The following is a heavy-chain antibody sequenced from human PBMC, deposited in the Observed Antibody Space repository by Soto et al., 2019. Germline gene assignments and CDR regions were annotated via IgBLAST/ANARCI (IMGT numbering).Heavy chain of an antibody. Sequence: HPGGSLSLSCSASGFTFGDYAIHWVRHAPGKGLEWVSGLSWNSGVTVYADSVRGRFTVFTDNARNSVYLQMNSLRREDTGLYYCVKGSNYYGMDVWGQGTTVPGTS. CDR3: VKGSNYYGMDV. J-gene: IGHJ6*02. CDR1: GFTFGDYA. CDR2: LSWNSGVT. V-gene: IGHV3-9*01.